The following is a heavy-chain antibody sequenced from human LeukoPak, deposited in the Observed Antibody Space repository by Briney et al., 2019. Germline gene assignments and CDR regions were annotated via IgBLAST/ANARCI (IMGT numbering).Heavy chain of an antibody. CDR1: GFTFSSYS. J-gene: IGHJ4*02. CDR2: ISSSSSTI. D-gene: IGHD3-22*01. Sequence: GGSLRLSCAASGFTFSSYSMNWVRQAPGKGLEWVSYISSSSSTIYYADSVKGRFTISRDNAKNSLYLQMNSLRAEGTAVYYCAKDRAYYSDSSGYYLVRAYDYWGQGTLVTVSS. V-gene: IGHV3-48*01. CDR3: AKDRAYYSDSSGYYLVRAYDY.